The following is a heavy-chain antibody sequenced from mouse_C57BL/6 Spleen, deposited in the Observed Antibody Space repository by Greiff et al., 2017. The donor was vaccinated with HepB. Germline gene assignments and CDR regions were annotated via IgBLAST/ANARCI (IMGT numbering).Heavy chain of an antibody. CDR3: ARRSAGTDYFDY. J-gene: IGHJ2*01. Sequence: EVQLVESGGDLVKPGGSLKLSCAASGFTFSSYGMSWVRQTPDKRLEWVATISSGGSYTYYPDSVKGRFTISRDNAKNTLYLQMSSLKSEDTAMYYCARRSAGTDYFDYWGQGTTLTVSS. CDR2: ISSGGSYT. D-gene: IGHD4-1*01. V-gene: IGHV5-6*01. CDR1: GFTFSSYG.